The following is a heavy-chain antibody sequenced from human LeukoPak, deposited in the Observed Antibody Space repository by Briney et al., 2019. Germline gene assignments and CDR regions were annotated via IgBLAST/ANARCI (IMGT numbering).Heavy chain of an antibody. CDR2: ISGSGGST. D-gene: IGHD3-22*01. V-gene: IGHV3-23*01. CDR3: AKDQPTYYYDSSGLIFDY. CDR1: GFTFSSYA. Sequence: GSLRLSCAASGFTFSSYAMSWVRQAPGKGLEWVSAISGSGGSTYYADSVKGLFTISRDNSKNTLYLQMNSLRAEDTAVYYCAKDQPTYYYDSSGLIFDYWGRGTLVTVSS. J-gene: IGHJ4*02.